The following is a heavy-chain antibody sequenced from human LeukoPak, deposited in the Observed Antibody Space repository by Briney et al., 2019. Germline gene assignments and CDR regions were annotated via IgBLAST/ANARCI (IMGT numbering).Heavy chain of an antibody. CDR2: INAGNGNT. V-gene: IGHV1-3*01. J-gene: IGHJ4*02. CDR1: GYTFTSYA. D-gene: IGHD6-13*01. Sequence: GASVKVSCKASGYTFTSYAMHWVRQAPGQGLEWMGWINAGNGNTKYSQKFQGRVTITRDTSASTAYMELSSLRSEDTAVYYCARDLVSSRATGPWGYWGQGTLVTVSS. CDR3: ARDLVSSRATGPWGY.